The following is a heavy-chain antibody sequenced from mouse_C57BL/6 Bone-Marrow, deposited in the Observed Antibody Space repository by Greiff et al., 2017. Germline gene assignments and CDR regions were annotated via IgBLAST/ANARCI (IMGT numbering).Heavy chain of an antibody. J-gene: IGHJ4*01. CDR1: GYTFPNYW. CDR3: ARFDGYYLRLDY. D-gene: IGHD2-3*01. Sequence: QVQLQQSGAELVRPGTSVKMSCKASGYTFPNYWIGWAKQRPGHGLEWIGDIYPGGGYTNYNEKFKGKATLTADKSASTAYMQFSSLTSEDSAIYYCARFDGYYLRLDYWGQGTSVTVSS. CDR2: IYPGGGYT. V-gene: IGHV1-63*01.